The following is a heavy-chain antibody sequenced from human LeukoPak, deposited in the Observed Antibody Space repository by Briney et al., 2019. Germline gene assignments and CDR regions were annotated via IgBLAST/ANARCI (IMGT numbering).Heavy chain of an antibody. V-gene: IGHV3-21*01. J-gene: IGHJ6*02. Sequence: GGSLRLSCAASGFTFSSYSMNWVRQAPGKGLGWVSSISSSSSYIYYADSVKGRFTISRDNAKNSPYLQLNSLRPEDTAVYYCQPPTPPHGMDAWGQEPTATVSS. CDR1: GFTFSSYS. CDR2: ISSSSSYI. CDR3: QPPTPPHGMDA. D-gene: IGHD1-14*01.